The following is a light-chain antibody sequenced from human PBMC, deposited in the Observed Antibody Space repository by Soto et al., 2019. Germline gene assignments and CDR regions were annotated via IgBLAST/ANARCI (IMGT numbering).Light chain of an antibody. V-gene: IGLV1-40*01. CDR1: RSNIGADYD. Sequence: QSVLTPPPSVSGAPGQRVTISCTGSRSNIGADYDVHWYQHLPGTAPKLLIFGDYNRPSGVPDRISGSRSGTSASLAITGLQAEDEADYYCQSYDRSLSGFVFGTGTKVTVL. CDR2: GDY. CDR3: QSYDRSLSGFV. J-gene: IGLJ1*01.